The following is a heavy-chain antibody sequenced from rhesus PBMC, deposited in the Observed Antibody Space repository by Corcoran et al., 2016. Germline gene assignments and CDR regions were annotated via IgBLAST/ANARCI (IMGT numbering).Heavy chain of an antibody. D-gene: IGHD3-9*01. CDR1: GGSISSSY. V-gene: IGHV4-169*02. CDR2: IYGSGSST. CDR3: ARDRGPGAY. J-gene: IGHJ4*01. Sequence: QLQLQESGPGLVKPSETLSVTCAVSGGSISSSYWSWIRQAPGKGREGMGYIYGSGSSTNYNPSLKRRVTLSVDTSKTPLSLKLSSVTTADTAVYYCARDRGPGAYWGQGVLVTFSS.